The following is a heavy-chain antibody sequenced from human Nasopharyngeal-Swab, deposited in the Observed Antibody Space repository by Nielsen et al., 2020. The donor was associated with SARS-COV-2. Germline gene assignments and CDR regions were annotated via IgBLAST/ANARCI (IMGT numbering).Heavy chain of an antibody. D-gene: IGHD2-2*01. CDR2: ISSSSSYI. Sequence: GESLNTSCAASGFTCSSYIMNWVRPPPGKGLEWVSSISSSSSYIYYADSVKGRLTISRDNAKNSLYLQMNSLRAEDTAGYYCARGQYCSSTSCDARGYYYYYGMDVWGQGTTVTVSS. V-gene: IGHV3-21*01. J-gene: IGHJ6*02. CDR1: GFTCSSYI. CDR3: ARGQYCSSTSCDARGYYYYYGMDV.